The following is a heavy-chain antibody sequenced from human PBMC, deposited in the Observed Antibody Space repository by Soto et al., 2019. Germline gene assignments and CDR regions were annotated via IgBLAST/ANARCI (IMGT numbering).Heavy chain of an antibody. Sequence: QVQLVQSGAEVKKPGASVKVYCKASGYTFTGYYMHWVRQAPGQGLEWMGWINPNSGGTNYAQKFQGWVTMTRDTSISTAYSELSRLRSDDTAVYYCARAPVLIGGVIRRGYYFDYWGQGTLVTVSS. CDR1: GYTFTGYY. V-gene: IGHV1-2*04. J-gene: IGHJ4*02. D-gene: IGHD3-16*02. CDR2: INPNSGGT. CDR3: ARAPVLIGGVIRRGYYFDY.